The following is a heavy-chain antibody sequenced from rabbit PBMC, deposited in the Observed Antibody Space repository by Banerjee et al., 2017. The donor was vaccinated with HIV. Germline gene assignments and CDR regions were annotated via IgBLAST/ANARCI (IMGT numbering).Heavy chain of an antibody. CDR1: GFSFSNGYV. Sequence: QEQLEESGGDLVKPEGPLTLTCTASGFSFSNGYVMCWVRQAPGKGLEWIACINTISGDTVYATWAKGRFTISRTSSTTVALQMTSLTAADTATYFCARDGSSYYTFNLWGQGTLVTVS. V-gene: IGHV1S45*01. CDR2: INTISGDT. CDR3: ARDGSSYYTFNL. D-gene: IGHD8-1*01. J-gene: IGHJ4*01.